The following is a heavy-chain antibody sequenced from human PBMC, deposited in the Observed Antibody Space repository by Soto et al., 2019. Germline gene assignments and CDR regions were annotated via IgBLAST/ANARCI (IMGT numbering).Heavy chain of an antibody. CDR2: IKGDGSER. CDR3: VRNGGWYRLDY. D-gene: IGHD6-19*01. V-gene: IGHV3-7*05. Sequence: EVQLVESGGGLVQPGGSLRLSCAASGFTFSNYWMTWVRQAPGKGLEWVANIKGDGSERDSGDSVKGRFTVSRDNADNSLFLQMNSLRVDDTAVYYCVRNGGWYRLDYWGQGALVTVSS. J-gene: IGHJ4*02. CDR1: GFTFSNYW.